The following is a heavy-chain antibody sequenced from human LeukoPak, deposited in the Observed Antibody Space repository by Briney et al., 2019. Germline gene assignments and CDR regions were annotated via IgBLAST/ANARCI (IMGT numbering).Heavy chain of an antibody. CDR3: ARHSMLSSTYFGVSDI. Sequence: SETLSLTCSVSGDSISRYYWNWIRQPAGRGLEWIGRIFTGGFINYNPSLSSRVTVSLDTSKNQASLKLTSVTAADTAVYYCARHSMLSSTYFGVSDIWGQGTTVTVSS. D-gene: IGHD6-13*01. CDR1: GDSISRYY. V-gene: IGHV4-4*07. J-gene: IGHJ3*02. CDR2: IFTGGFI.